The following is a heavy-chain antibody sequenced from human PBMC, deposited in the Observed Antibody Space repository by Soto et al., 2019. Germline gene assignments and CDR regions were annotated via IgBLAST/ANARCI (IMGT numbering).Heavy chain of an antibody. J-gene: IGHJ3*01. V-gene: IGHV3-11*01. CDR3: ARLNDFSPLRGHFDL. D-gene: IGHD1-1*01. CDR1: GFTFSDYC. CDR2: ISTSDSTI. Sequence: VQLVESGGGLVKPGGSLRLSCAASGFTFSDYCMAWIRQAPGKGLEWVSYISTSDSTIYYADSVKGRFTISRDNSKTSLYLQMHSLRAEDTAVFYCARLNDFSPLRGHFDLWGQGTMVTVSS.